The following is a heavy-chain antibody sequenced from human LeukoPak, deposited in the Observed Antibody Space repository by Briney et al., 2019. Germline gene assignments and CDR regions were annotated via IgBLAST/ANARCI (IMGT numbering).Heavy chain of an antibody. Sequence: PSETLSLTCTVSGGSISSGSYYWRWLRQPAGTGLEWIGRIYTSGSTNYNPSLKSRVTISVDTSKNQFSLKLSSVTAADTAVYYCAREPVDIVAPNDYWGQGTLVTVSS. CDR2: IYTSGST. J-gene: IGHJ4*02. D-gene: IGHD5-12*01. CDR1: GGSISSGSYY. V-gene: IGHV4-61*02. CDR3: AREPVDIVAPNDY.